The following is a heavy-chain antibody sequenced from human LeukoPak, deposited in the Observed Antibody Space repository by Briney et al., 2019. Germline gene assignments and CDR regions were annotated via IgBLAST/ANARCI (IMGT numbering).Heavy chain of an antibody. D-gene: IGHD3-16*01. CDR3: AGENSAVTEVMEYGMDV. V-gene: IGHV3-11*01. CDR2: ISSRGETT. CDR1: GFIFSDYY. J-gene: IGHJ6*02. Sequence: GGSLRLSCVTAGFIFSDYYMSWIRQAPGKGLEWVSHISSRGETTYYADSVKGRFTISRDNAKNSLFLQINSLRAEDTAVYYCAGENSAVTEVMEYGMDVWGQGTTVTVSS.